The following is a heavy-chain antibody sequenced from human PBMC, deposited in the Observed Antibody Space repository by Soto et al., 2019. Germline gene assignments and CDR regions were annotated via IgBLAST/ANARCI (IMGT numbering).Heavy chain of an antibody. Sequence: ASVKVSCKASGNTFTNFGVTWVRQAPGQGLEWMGWISAYTDDPNYAQKFQGRFTMTIDTSASTAYLDLRSLTSDDTAVYYCARVIPGAEAWFDPWGQGTLVTVSS. CDR2: ISAYTDDP. CDR3: ARVIPGAEAWFDP. J-gene: IGHJ5*02. CDR1: GNTFTNFG. D-gene: IGHD2-2*01. V-gene: IGHV1-18*01.